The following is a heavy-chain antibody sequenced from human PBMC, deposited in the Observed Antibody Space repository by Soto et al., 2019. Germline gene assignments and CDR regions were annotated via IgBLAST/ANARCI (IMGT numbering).Heavy chain of an antibody. Sequence: QVQLVQSGAEVKKPGASVKVSCKASGYTFTSYDINWVRQATGQGLEWMGWMNPNSGNTGYAHKCQGRVTMTRNTSISTAYMQLSSLRSDATAVYYCARSVEWLASFDYWGQGTLVTVSS. CDR2: MNPNSGNT. CDR3: ARSVEWLASFDY. D-gene: IGHD6-19*01. V-gene: IGHV1-8*01. CDR1: GYTFTSYD. J-gene: IGHJ4*02.